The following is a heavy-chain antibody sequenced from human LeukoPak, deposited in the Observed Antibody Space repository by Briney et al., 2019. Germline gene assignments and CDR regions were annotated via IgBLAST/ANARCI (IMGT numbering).Heavy chain of an antibody. CDR2: IYSGGTT. D-gene: IGHD2-15*01. CDR1: RFTVSSNY. CDR3: ARSCSGGSCYGGMDV. V-gene: IGHV3-66*01. J-gene: IGHJ6*02. Sequence: PGGSLRLSCAVSRFTVSSNYMSWVRQAPGKGLEWVSVIYSGGTTYYADSVKGRFTISRDNSKNTLYLQMNSLRAEDTAVYYCARSCSGGSCYGGMDVWGQGTTVTVSS.